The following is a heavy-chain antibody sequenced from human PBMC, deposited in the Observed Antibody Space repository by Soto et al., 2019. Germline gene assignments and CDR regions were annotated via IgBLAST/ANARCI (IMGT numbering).Heavy chain of an antibody. CDR2: ISNTSRTK. J-gene: IGHJ6*02. Sequence: EVQVVESGGGLIQPGGSLRLSCAGSGFDFSKYNMDWVRQAPGKGLEWISYISNTSRTKFYADSVKGRFTISRANARSSLFLEMNSLRDEDTAIYYCARDGNRGYDMDVWGQGTTVTVSS. V-gene: IGHV3-48*02. CDR3: ARDGNRGYDMDV. D-gene: IGHD1-1*01. CDR1: GFDFSKYN.